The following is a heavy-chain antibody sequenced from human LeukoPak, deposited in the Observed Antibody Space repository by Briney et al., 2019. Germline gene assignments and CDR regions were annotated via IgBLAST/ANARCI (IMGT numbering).Heavy chain of an antibody. CDR3: ARGRRGYSGYDSHY. CDR1: GGSISSSN. V-gene: IGHV3-48*04. D-gene: IGHD5-12*01. CDR2: ISSSSSTI. Sequence: LPSGTLSLTCAVSGGSISSSNWWSWVRQAPGKGLEWVSYISSSSSTIYYADSVKGRFTISRDNAKNSLYLQMNSLRAEDTAVYYCARGRRGYSGYDSHYWGQGTLVTVSS. J-gene: IGHJ4*02.